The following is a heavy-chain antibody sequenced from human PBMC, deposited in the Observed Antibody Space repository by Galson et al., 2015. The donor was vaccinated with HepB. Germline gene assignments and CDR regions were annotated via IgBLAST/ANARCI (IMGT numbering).Heavy chain of an antibody. Sequence: SLRLSCAASGFTFSSHWMSWVRQAPGKGLEWVANIKGDESKKNYMDSVKGRFTISRDNAKNSMYLQMNSLRVEDTAVYYCARTRLQLWLDFVDHDALDIWGQGTMVTVSS. J-gene: IGHJ3*02. CDR1: GFTFSSHW. D-gene: IGHD3-10*01. CDR2: IKGDESKK. CDR3: ARTRLQLWLDFVDHDALDI. V-gene: IGHV3-7*01.